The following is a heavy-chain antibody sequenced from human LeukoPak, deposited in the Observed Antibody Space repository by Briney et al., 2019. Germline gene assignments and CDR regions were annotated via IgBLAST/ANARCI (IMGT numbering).Heavy chain of an antibody. Sequence: PGGSLRLSCAASGITFSSNAMTWVRQAPGKGLEWVSLISGTGDTTYYADSVKGRFTISRDNSKNTLYLQLNSLRADDAAVYYCATAGGSMWFSPLFDYWGPGTPVTVSS. J-gene: IGHJ4*02. CDR2: ISGTGDTT. V-gene: IGHV3-23*01. CDR3: ATAGGSMWFSPLFDY. D-gene: IGHD2-21*01. CDR1: GITFSSNA.